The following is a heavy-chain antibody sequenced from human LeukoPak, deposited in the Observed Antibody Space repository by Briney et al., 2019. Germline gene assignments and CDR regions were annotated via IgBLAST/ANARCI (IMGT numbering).Heavy chain of an antibody. CDR1: GYSISSGYY. CDR2: IYHSGST. Sequence: SETLSLTCAVSGYSISSGYYWGWIRQPPGKGLEWIGSIYHSGSTNYNPSLKSRVTLSVDTSKNQFSLKLSSVTAADTAVYYCARGPTIFGVVPRLREPIYWYFDLWGRGTLVTVSS. J-gene: IGHJ2*01. D-gene: IGHD3-3*01. V-gene: IGHV4-38-2*01. CDR3: ARGPTIFGVVPRLREPIYWYFDL.